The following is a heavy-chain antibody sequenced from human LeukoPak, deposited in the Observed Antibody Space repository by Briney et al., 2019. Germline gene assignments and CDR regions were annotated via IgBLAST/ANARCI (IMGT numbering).Heavy chain of an antibody. J-gene: IGHJ3*02. CDR1: GGTFSSYA. V-gene: IGHV1-69*01. D-gene: IGHD1-26*01. Sequence: ASVKVSCTASGGTFSSYAISWVRQAPGQGLEWMGGIIPIFGTTNYAQKFQGRVTITADESTSTAYMELSSLRSEDTAVYYCARDRRWELLRASAFDIWGQGTMVTVSS. CDR3: ARDRRWELLRASAFDI. CDR2: IIPIFGTT.